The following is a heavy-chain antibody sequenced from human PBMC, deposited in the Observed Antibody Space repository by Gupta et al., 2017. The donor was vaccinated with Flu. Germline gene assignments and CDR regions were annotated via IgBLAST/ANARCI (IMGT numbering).Heavy chain of an antibody. CDR3: AKATMVRGAIGDFDY. Sequence: YAMSWVRQAPGKGLEWVSAISGSGGSTYYADSVKGRFTISRDNSKNTLYLQMNSLRAEDTAVYYCAKATMVRGAIGDFDYWGQGTLVTVSS. J-gene: IGHJ4*02. CDR1: YA. V-gene: IGHV3-23*01. CDR2: ISGSGGST. D-gene: IGHD3-10*01.